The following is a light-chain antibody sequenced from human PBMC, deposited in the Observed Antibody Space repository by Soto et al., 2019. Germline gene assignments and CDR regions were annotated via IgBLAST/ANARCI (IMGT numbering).Light chain of an antibody. CDR3: SSFTSSNTWV. CDR1: SSDVGSYNR. Sequence: QSVLTQPTSVSGSPGQSVTISCTGTSSDVGSYNRVSWYQQPPGTAPKLIMYEVSNRPSGVPDRFLGSKSGNTASLTISGLQAEDEADYYCSSFTSSNTWVFGGGTKVTVL. V-gene: IGLV2-18*02. J-gene: IGLJ3*02. CDR2: EVS.